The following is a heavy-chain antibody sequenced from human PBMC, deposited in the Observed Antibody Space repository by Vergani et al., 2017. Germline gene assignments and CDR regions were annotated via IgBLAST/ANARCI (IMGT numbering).Heavy chain of an antibody. CDR2: ISWNSNSI. CDR1: GFTSAGYA. D-gene: IGHD6-6*01. Sequence: EVQLEESGGGLVLPGRSLRLSCVASGFTSAGYAMHWVRHAPGKGLEWVSGISWNSNSIGDADSVKGRFTISRDNAKNSLYLQMNSLRAEDTAVYYCAKDLGTSSGGGWFDPWGQGTLVTVSS. CDR3: AKDLGTSSGGGWFDP. J-gene: IGHJ5*02. V-gene: IGHV3-9*02.